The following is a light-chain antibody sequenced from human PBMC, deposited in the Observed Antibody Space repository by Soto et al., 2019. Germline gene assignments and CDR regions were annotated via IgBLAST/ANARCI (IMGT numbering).Light chain of an antibody. Sequence: EIVLTQSPGTLSLSPGERATLSCRTSQSVRSIYLAWYQQKPGQAPRLLIYGASSRATDIPDRFSGSGSGTDFTLTINRLEPEDFGMYYCQQYGSSLPWTFGQGTKVEIK. CDR1: QSVRSIY. V-gene: IGKV3-20*01. CDR2: GAS. J-gene: IGKJ1*01. CDR3: QQYGSSLPWT.